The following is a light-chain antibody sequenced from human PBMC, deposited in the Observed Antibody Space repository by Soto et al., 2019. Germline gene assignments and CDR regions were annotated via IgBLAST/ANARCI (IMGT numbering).Light chain of an antibody. CDR3: QQYYSTPPT. Sequence: DIVMTQSPDSLAVSLGERATINCKSSQSVLYSSNNKNYLAWYQQKPGQPPKLLIYWASTRESGVPDRFSGRGSGTDFTLTISSLQAEDVAVYYCQQYYSTPPTFGQGTRLEMK. CDR2: WAS. CDR1: QSVLYSSNNKNY. V-gene: IGKV4-1*01. J-gene: IGKJ5*01.